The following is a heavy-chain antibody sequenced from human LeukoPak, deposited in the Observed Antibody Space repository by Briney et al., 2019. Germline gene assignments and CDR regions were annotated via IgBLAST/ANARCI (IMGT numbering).Heavy chain of an antibody. V-gene: IGHV1-8*01. CDR3: ARYYDSSGYYGADDAFDI. CDR2: MNPNSGNT. CDR1: GYTFTSYD. J-gene: IGHJ3*02. D-gene: IGHD3-22*01. Sequence: RASVKVSCKASGYTFTSYDINWVRQATGQGLEWMGWMNPNSGNTGYAQKFQGRVTMTRNTSISTAYMELSSLRSEDTAVYYCARYYDSSGYYGADDAFDIWGQGTLVTVSS.